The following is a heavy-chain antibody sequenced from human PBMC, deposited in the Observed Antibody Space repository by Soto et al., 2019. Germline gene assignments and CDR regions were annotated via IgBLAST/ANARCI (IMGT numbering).Heavy chain of an antibody. CDR1: GGSISSGGYY. Sequence: SETLSLTCTVSGGSISSGGYYWSWIRQHPGKGLEWIGYIYYSGSTYYNPSLKSRVTISVDTSKNQFSLKLSSVTAADTAVYYCARDDANYGMDVWGQGTTVTVSS. CDR2: IYYSGST. D-gene: IGHD2-2*01. V-gene: IGHV4-31*03. J-gene: IGHJ6*02. CDR3: ARDDANYGMDV.